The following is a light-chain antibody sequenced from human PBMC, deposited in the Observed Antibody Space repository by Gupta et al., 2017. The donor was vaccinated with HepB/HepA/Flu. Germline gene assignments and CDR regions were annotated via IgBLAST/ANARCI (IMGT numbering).Light chain of an antibody. CDR2: TET. Sequence: SSELTQDPAMSVALGETVTIPCQGDSLHTFYASWYQQKPGQAPLLVLSTETNRPSGIPDRFSGSSSGNTASLTITEAQAEDEAVYYCNSRDTSGDQVVFGGGTTLTVL. J-gene: IGLJ2*01. V-gene: IGLV3-19*01. CDR3: NSRDTSGDQVV. CDR1: SLHTFY.